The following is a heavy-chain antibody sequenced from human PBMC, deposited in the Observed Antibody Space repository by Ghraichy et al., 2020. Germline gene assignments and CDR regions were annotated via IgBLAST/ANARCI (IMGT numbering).Heavy chain of an antibody. Sequence: VKVSCKASGGTFSSYAISWVRQAPGQGLEWMGGIIPIFGTANYAQKFQGRVTITADESTSTAYMELSSLRSEDTAVYYCVREALTYYDFWSGYFSHYYYYYYYMDVWGKGTTVTVSS. CDR2: IIPIFGTA. CDR3: VREALTYYDFWSGYFSHYYYYYYYMDV. V-gene: IGHV1-69*13. CDR1: GGTFSSYA. J-gene: IGHJ6*03. D-gene: IGHD3-3*01.